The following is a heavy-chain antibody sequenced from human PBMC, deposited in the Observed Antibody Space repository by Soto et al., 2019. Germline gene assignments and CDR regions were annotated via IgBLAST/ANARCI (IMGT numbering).Heavy chain of an antibody. V-gene: IGHV5-10-1*01. CDR1: GYSFTSYW. CDR3: AGRIAADLGMDV. D-gene: IGHD6-25*01. CDR2: IDPSDSYT. J-gene: IGHJ6*02. Sequence: VESLKISCKGSGYSFTSYWISWVRQMPGKGLEWMGRIDPSDSYTNYSPSFQGHVTISADKSISTAYLQWSSLKASDTAMYYCAGRIAADLGMDVWGQGTTVTVSS.